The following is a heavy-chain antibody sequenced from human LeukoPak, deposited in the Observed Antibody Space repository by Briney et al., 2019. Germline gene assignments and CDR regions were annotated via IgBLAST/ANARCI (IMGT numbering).Heavy chain of an antibody. V-gene: IGHV3-30*18. CDR2: ISYDGSNK. Sequence: GGSLRLSCAASGFTFSLYAMSWVRQAPGKGLEWVAVISYDGSNKYYADSVKGRFTISRDNSKNTLYLQMNSLRAEDTAVYYCAKDIGSSSWTYFDIWGQGTMVTVSS. D-gene: IGHD6-13*01. CDR3: AKDIGSSSWTYFDI. CDR1: GFTFSLYA. J-gene: IGHJ3*02.